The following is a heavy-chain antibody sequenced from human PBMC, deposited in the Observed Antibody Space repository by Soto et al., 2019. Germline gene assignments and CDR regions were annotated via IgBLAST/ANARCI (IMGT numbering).Heavy chain of an antibody. CDR2: IYYSGST. CDR1: GGSIRSYY. J-gene: IGHJ3*02. D-gene: IGHD3-22*01. V-gene: IGHV4-59*01. Sequence: PSQTLSLTCTVLGGSIRSYYWSWIRQPTGKGLEWIGYIYYSGSTNYNPSLKSRVTISVDTSKNQFSLKLSSVTAADTAVYYCARDTYYYDSSGFRVQRIGIWGQGTMVTVSS. CDR3: ARDTYYYDSSGFRVQRIGI.